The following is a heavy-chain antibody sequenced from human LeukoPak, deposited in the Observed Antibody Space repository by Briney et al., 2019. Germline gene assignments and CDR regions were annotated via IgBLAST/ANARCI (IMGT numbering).Heavy chain of an antibody. CDR1: GFNISTYW. J-gene: IGHJ3*02. D-gene: IGHD1-26*01. Sequence: GGSLRLSCAASGFNISTYWMHWVRQGPGKGLMWVSRIYSDATSTSYAASVNGRFTISRDNSKNTLYLQMNSLRAEDTAVYYCAKDYEGQDSAGGDEENAFDIWGQGTMVTVSS. CDR3: AKDYEGQDSAGGDEENAFDI. CDR2: IYSDATST. V-gene: IGHV3-74*01.